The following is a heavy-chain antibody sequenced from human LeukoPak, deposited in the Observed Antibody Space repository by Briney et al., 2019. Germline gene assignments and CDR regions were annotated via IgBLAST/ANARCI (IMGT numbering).Heavy chain of an antibody. CDR1: GGSISSYY. J-gene: IGHJ1*01. CDR2: IYTSGST. CDR3: AQSGRYYDEYSQH. V-gene: IGHV4-4*09. Sequence: PSETLSLTCTVSGGSISSYYWSWIRQPPGKGLEWIGYIYTSGSTNYNPSLKSRVTISVDTSKNQFSLKLSSVTAADTAVYYCAQSGRYYDEYSQHWGQGTLVTVSS. D-gene: IGHD1-26*01.